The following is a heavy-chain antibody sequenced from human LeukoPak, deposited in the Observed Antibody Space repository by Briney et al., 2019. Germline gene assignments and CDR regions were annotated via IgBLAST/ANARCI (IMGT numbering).Heavy chain of an antibody. CDR1: GFTFTTYP. D-gene: IGHD6-13*01. Sequence: ASVKVSCKASGFTFTTYPMNWVRRAPGQGLEWMGWINTNTGNPTYAQGFTGRFVFSLDTSVSTAYLQISSLKAEDTAVYYCARDLRYSRFDYWGQGTLITVSS. CDR3: ARDLRYSRFDY. J-gene: IGHJ4*02. CDR2: INTNTGNP. V-gene: IGHV7-4-1*02.